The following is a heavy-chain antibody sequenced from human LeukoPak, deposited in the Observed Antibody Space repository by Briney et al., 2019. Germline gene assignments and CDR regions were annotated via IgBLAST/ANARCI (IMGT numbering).Heavy chain of an antibody. D-gene: IGHD3-9*01. Sequence: ASVKVSCKASGYTFTGYYMHWVRQAPGQVLEWMGWINPNSGGTNYAQKFQGRVTMTRDTSISTAYMELSRLRSDDTAVYYCSRHSAAYDILTGYYALYYFDYWGQGTLVTVSS. CDR1: GYTFTGYY. CDR3: SRHSAAYDILTGYYALYYFDY. V-gene: IGHV1-2*02. J-gene: IGHJ4*02. CDR2: INPNSGGT.